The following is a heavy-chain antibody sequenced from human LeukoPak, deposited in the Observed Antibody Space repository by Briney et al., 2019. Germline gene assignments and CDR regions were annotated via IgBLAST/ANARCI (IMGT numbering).Heavy chain of an antibody. J-gene: IGHJ4*02. V-gene: IGHV3-74*01. CDR1: GLTFSTSW. CDR3: ASGFYGAPNC. CDR2: INNDGSTT. Sequence: PGGSLRLSCAASGLTFSTSWMHWVRLAPGKGLVWVSHINNDGSTTNYADSVKGRFTISRDNAKNTLYLQMNSLRADDTAVYYCASGFYGAPNCWGQGTLVTVSS. D-gene: IGHD2/OR15-2a*01.